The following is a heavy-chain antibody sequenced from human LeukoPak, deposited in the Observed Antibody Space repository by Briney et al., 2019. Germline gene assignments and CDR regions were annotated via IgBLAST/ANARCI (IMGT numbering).Heavy chain of an antibody. CDR3: ARGRVSSSTWYSTYYYYFYMDV. D-gene: IGHD4-11*01. CDR2: VDHTGST. V-gene: IGHV4-59*01. CDR1: GGSISSYY. J-gene: IGHJ6*03. Sequence: SETLSLTCTVSGGSISSYYWSWIRQPPGKGLEWIGYVDHTGSTKFNPSLNGRVSISRDTSKNLFSLRLRSVTAADTAIYFCARGRVSSSTWYSTYYYYFYMDVWGKGTTVTVSS.